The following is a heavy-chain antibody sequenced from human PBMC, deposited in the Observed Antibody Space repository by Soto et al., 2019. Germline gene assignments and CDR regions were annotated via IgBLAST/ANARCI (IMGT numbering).Heavy chain of an antibody. D-gene: IGHD3-16*01. CDR1: GGSISSGGYY. Sequence: SSETLSLTCTVSGGSISSGGYYWSWIRQHPGKGLEWIGYIYYSGSTNYNPSLKSRVTISVDTSKNQFSLKLSSVAAADTAVYYCARSRLLNWFDPWGQGTLVTVSS. CDR2: IYYSGST. J-gene: IGHJ5*02. V-gene: IGHV4-61*08. CDR3: ARSRLLNWFDP.